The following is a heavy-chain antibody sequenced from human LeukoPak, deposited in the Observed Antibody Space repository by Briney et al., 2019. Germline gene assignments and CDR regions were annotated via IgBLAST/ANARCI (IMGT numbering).Heavy chain of an antibody. CDR3: ARGNVNFDY. Sequence: SETLSLTCTVSGESTRSYYWSWIRQPAGKGLEWIGYIYYSGSTNYNPSLKSRVTISVDTSKNQFSLKLSSVTAADTAVYYCARGNVNFDYWGQGALVTVSS. CDR2: IYYSGST. V-gene: IGHV4-59*01. J-gene: IGHJ4*02. CDR1: GESTRSYY.